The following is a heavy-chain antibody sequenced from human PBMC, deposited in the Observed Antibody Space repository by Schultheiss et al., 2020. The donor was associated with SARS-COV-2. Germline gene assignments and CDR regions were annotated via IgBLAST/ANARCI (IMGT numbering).Heavy chain of an antibody. CDR2: ISAYNGHT. D-gene: IGHD3-10*01. Sequence: ASVKVSCKTSGYIFTSYSFSWVRQAPGQGLEWMGWISAYNGHTSYAQKFQGRVTMTTDTSTSTAYMELRSLRSDDTGMYYCTRSGSGSYGGMDVWGQGTTVTVSS. V-gene: IGHV1-18*01. J-gene: IGHJ6*02. CDR3: TRSGSGSYGGMDV. CDR1: GYIFTSYS.